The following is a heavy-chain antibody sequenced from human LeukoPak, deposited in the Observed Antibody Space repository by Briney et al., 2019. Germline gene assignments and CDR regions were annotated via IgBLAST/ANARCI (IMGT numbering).Heavy chain of an antibody. D-gene: IGHD6-19*01. CDR1: GFTFSSYA. Sequence: GGSLRLSCAASGFTFSSYAMHWVRQAPGKGLKWVAVISYDGSNKYYADPVKGRFTISRDNSKNTLYLQMNSLRAEDTAVYYCARGPRIAVAGTGLDYWGQGTLVTVSS. J-gene: IGHJ4*02. CDR3: ARGPRIAVAGTGLDY. CDR2: ISYDGSNK. V-gene: IGHV3-30*04.